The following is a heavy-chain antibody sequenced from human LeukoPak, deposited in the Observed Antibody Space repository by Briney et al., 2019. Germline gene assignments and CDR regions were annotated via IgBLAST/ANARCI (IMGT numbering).Heavy chain of an antibody. CDR3: ARARGGGYYYDSSGYWDY. Sequence: ASVKVSCKASGYTFTSYDINWVRQATGQGLEWMGWMNPNSGNTGYAQKFQGRVTMTRDMSTSTVYMELSSLRSEDTAVYYCARARGGGYYYDSSGYWDYWGQGTLVTVSS. CDR2: MNPNSGNT. D-gene: IGHD3-22*01. V-gene: IGHV1-8*01. J-gene: IGHJ4*02. CDR1: GYTFTSYD.